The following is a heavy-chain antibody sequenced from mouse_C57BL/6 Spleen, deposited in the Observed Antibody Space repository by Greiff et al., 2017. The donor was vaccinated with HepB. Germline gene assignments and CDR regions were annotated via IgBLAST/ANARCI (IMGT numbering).Heavy chain of an antibody. CDR2: IYPGSGST. CDR1: GYTFTSYW. D-gene: IGHD1-1*01. Sequence: QVQLQQPGAELVKPGASVKMSCKASGYTFTSYWITWVKQRPGQGLEWIGDIYPGSGSTNYNEKFKSKATLTVDTASSTAYMHLSTLTSEVSAVFYCAVYYGGSYYFDYWGQGTTLTVSS. J-gene: IGHJ2*01. CDR3: AVYYGGSYYFDY. V-gene: IGHV1-55*01.